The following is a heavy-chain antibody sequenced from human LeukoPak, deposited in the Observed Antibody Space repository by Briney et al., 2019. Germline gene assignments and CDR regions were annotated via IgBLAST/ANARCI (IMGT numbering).Heavy chain of an antibody. Sequence: GGSLRLSCAASGFTFSGYWMSWVRQAPGKGLEWVANIKPDGSERYYVDSVKGRFTISRDNAKNSLYLQMDSLRAEDTAVYYCARGRGVDYWGQGTLVTVSS. V-gene: IGHV3-7*01. J-gene: IGHJ4*02. D-gene: IGHD5-24*01. CDR2: IKPDGSER. CDR3: ARGRGVDY. CDR1: GFTFSGYW.